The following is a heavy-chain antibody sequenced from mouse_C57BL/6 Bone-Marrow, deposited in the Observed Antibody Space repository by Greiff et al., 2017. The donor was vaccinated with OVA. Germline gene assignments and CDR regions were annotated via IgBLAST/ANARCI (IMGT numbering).Heavy chain of an antibody. V-gene: IGHV2-2*01. Sequence: QVQLQQSGPGLVQPSQSLSITCTVSGFSLTSYGVPWVRQSPGKGLEWLGVIWSGGSTDYNAAFISRLSISKDNSKSQVFFKMNSLQADDTARYYCARTDWNWYFDVWGTGTTVTVSS. CDR3: ARTDWNWYFDV. CDR2: IWSGGST. D-gene: IGHD4-1*01. CDR1: GFSLTSYG. J-gene: IGHJ1*03.